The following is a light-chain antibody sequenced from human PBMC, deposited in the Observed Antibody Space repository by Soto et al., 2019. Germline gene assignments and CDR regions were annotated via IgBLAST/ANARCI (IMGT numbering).Light chain of an antibody. CDR2: GAS. V-gene: IGKV3-15*01. CDR1: QSVRSS. J-gene: IGKJ1*01. CDR3: QQYSDWPLWT. Sequence: EIVMTESPATLSMSPGERATLSCRSSQSVRSSLAWYQQKPGQAPRLLIYGASIRATGVTARFSGSGSGTEFTLTISSLQSEDFAVYYCQQYSDWPLWTFGQGTNVDIK.